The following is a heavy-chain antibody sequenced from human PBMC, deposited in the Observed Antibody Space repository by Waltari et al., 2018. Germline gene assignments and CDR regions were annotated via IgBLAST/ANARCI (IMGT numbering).Heavy chain of an antibody. CDR3: VKGGWIDD. V-gene: IGHV3-23*04. J-gene: IGHJ4*02. CDR2: ISPNGDET. CDR1: GFDFGNFE. D-gene: IGHD3-3*01. Sequence: EVPLVESWGRLVRPGGSLRLSFVVPGFDFGNFEMTWGRQAPGEGIEWVSFISPNGDETEYADSVLGRFTVSRDNSKNTMYLQMRSLRVEDTAVYHCVKGGWIDDWGQGTLVTVST.